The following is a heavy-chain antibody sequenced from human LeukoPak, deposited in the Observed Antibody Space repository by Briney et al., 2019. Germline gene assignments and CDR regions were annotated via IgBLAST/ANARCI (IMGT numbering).Heavy chain of an antibody. D-gene: IGHD2-15*01. CDR2: IDPSDSYT. V-gene: IGHV5-10-1*01. CDR1: GYSFTSYW. CDR3: ARQDCSGGSCLYGVDD. J-gene: IGHJ6*02. Sequence: GESLKISCKGSGYSFTSYWISWVRQMPGKGLEWMGKIDPSDSYTNYSPSFQGHVTISADKSISTAYLQWSSLKASDTAMYYCARQDCSGGSCLYGVDDWGQGTTVTVSS.